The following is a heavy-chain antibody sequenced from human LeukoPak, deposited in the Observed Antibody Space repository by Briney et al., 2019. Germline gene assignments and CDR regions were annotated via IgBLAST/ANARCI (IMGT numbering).Heavy chain of an antibody. D-gene: IGHD5-12*01. V-gene: IGHV1-18*01. CDR1: GYTFTSYG. CDR3: AREGLSVSGYMEYYFDY. J-gene: IGHJ4*02. Sequence: ASVKVSCKASGYTFTSYGISWVRQAPGQGLEWMGWISAYNGNTNYAQKLQGRVTMTTGTSTSTAYMELRSLRSDDTAVYYCAREGLSVSGYMEYYFDYWGQGTLVTVSS. CDR2: ISAYNGNT.